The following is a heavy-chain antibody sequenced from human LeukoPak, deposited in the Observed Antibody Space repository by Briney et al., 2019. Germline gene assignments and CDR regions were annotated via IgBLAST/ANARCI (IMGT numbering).Heavy chain of an antibody. CDR3: ARDHYDILTGSNWFDP. CDR2: INAGNGNT. J-gene: IGHJ5*02. V-gene: IGHV1-3*01. Sequence: ASVKVSCKASGYTFTSYAMHWVRQAPGQRLEWMGWINAGNGNTKYSQKFQGRVTITRDTSASTAYMELSSLRSEDTAVYYCARDHYDILTGSNWFDPWGQGTLVTVSS. CDR1: GYTFTSYA. D-gene: IGHD3-9*01.